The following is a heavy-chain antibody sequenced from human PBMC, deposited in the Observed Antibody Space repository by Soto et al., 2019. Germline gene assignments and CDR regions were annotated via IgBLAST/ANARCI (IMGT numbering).Heavy chain of an antibody. CDR2: MNPNSGNT. Sequence: QVQLVQSGAEVKKPGASVKVSCKASGYTFTSYDINWVRQATGQGLEWMGWMNPNSGNTGYAQKFQGRVPMTRNTSISTAYMELSSLRSEDTAVYYCARGHLSHILIGRYFDLWGRGTLVTVSS. CDR3: ARGHLSHILIGRYFDL. CDR1: GYTFTSYD. J-gene: IGHJ2*01. V-gene: IGHV1-8*01.